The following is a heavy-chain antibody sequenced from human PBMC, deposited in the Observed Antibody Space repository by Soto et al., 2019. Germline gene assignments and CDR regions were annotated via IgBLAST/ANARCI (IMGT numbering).Heavy chain of an antibody. CDR2: INAGNGNT. Sequence: QVQLVQSGAEEKKPGASVKVSCKASGYTFTGYAMHWVRQAPGQRLEGMGWINAGNGNTKYSQKFQGRVTITRDTSARTAYMDLSSLISEDTAVYYCAEAVAVPADFDFWGQGTLVTVSS. CDR1: GYTFTGYA. CDR3: AEAVAVPADFDF. V-gene: IGHV1-3*05. D-gene: IGHD6-19*01. J-gene: IGHJ4*02.